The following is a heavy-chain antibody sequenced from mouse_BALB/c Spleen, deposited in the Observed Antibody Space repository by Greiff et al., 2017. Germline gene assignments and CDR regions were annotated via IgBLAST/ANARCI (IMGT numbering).Heavy chain of an antibody. CDR3: ARGVTTGFAY. J-gene: IGHJ3*01. D-gene: IGHD2-2*01. Sequence: EVQLQESGGGLVKPGGSLKLSCAASGFTFSDYYMYWVRQTPEKRLEWVATISDGGSYTYYPDSVKGRFTISRDNAKNNLYLQMSSLKSEDTAMYYCARGVTTGFAYWGQGTLVTVSA. V-gene: IGHV5-4*02. CDR2: ISDGGSYT. CDR1: GFTFSDYY.